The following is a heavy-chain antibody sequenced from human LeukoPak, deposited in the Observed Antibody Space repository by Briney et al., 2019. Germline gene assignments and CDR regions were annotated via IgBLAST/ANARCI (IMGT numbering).Heavy chain of an antibody. J-gene: IGHJ4*02. CDR1: GFTFSSYG. V-gene: IGHV3-7*04. CDR2: IKQDGSEK. Sequence: GSLRLSCAASGFTFSSYGMHWVRQAPGKGLEWVANIKQDGSEKCYVDSVKGRFTISRDNAKNSLYLQMNSLRAEDTAVYYCARAASGSFDYWGQGTLVTVSS. CDR3: ARAASGSFDY. D-gene: IGHD3-10*01.